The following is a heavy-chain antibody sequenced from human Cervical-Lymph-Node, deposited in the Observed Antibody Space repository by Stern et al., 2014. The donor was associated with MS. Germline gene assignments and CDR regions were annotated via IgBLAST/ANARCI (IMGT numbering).Heavy chain of an antibody. CDR1: GDTITSHF. J-gene: IGHJ5*02. Sequence: QVQLVESGPGLLRPSETLSLTCRVSGDTITSHFLSWVRQPPGKGLEWIGYIYYIGTPNSNATLNGKVAISIDTSKTQFSLRLSSVTAADTAVYYCARATDLWGQGTLVTVSS. CDR3: ARATDL. V-gene: IGHV4-59*11. CDR2: IYYIGTP.